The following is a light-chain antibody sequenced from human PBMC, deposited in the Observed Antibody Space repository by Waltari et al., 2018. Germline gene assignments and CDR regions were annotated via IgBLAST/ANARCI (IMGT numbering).Light chain of an antibody. CDR2: EVS. V-gene: IGKV2D-29*02. J-gene: IGKJ5*01. Sequence: VLTQTPPSMSVTPGQPASISCQSGDSLLHTAGTTYLYWYLQKSGQSPQLLIYEVSSRFSGVPDRISGSGSGTDFTLKISRVEAEDVGVYYCMQSIELPTFGQGTRLEIK. CDR3: MQSIELPT. CDR1: DSLLHTAGTTY.